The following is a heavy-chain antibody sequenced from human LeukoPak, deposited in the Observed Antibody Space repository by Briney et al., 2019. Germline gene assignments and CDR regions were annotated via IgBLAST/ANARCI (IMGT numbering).Heavy chain of an antibody. J-gene: IGHJ4*02. CDR3: ARHYGAAGNFDY. Sequence: PGGSLRLSCKGSGYSFPSYWISSVRQMPGKGLEWMGRIDPSDSYTNYSPSFEGHVTISADKSISTANLQWSSLKASDIATYYCARHYGAAGNFDYWGQGTLVTVSS. CDR1: GYSFPSYW. D-gene: IGHD6-13*01. CDR2: IDPSDSYT. V-gene: IGHV5-10-1*01.